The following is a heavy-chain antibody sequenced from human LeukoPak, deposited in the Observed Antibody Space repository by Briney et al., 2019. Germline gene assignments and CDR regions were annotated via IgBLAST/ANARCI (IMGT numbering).Heavy chain of an antibody. D-gene: IGHD3-10*01. Sequence: SSETLSLTCAVYGGSFSGYYWSWIHQPPGKGLEWIGEINHSGSTNYNPSLKSRVTISVDTSKNQFSLKLSSVTAADTAVYYCARRARYYGSGSYYTQAFDIWGQGTMVTVST. V-gene: IGHV4-34*01. CDR2: INHSGST. J-gene: IGHJ3*02. CDR1: GGSFSGYY. CDR3: ARRARYYGSGSYYTQAFDI.